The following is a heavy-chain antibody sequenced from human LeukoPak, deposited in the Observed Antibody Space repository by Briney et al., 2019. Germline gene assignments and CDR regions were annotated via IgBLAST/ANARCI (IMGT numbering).Heavy chain of an antibody. CDR2: IYTSGST. D-gene: IGHD6-13*01. J-gene: IGHJ4*02. Sequence: SETLSLTCTVSGGSISSYCWSWIRQPPGKGLEWIGYIYTSGSTNYNPSLKSRVTISVDTSKNQFSLKLSSVTAADTAVYYCARQDSSSWVLGYWGQGTLVTVSS. V-gene: IGHV4-4*09. CDR3: ARQDSSSWVLGY. CDR1: GGSISSYC.